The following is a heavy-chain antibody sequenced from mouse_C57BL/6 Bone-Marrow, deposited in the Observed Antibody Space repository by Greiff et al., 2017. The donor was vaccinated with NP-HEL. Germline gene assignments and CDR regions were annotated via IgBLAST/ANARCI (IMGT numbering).Heavy chain of an antibody. Sequence: QVHVKQSGAELASPGASVTLSCKASGYTFTDHIMNWVKKRPGQGLEWIGRIYPVSGETNYNQKFMGKATFSVDRSSSTVYMVLNSRTSEDPAVYYCGRGGAIYYDYDGEDYWGQGTSVTVSS. J-gene: IGHJ4*01. CDR2: IYPVSGET. CDR3: GRGGAIYYDYDGEDY. CDR1: GYTFTDHI. D-gene: IGHD2-4*01. V-gene: IGHV1-11*01.